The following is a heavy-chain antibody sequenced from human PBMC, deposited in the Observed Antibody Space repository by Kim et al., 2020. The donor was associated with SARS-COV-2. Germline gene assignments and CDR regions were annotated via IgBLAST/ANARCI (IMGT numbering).Heavy chain of an antibody. Sequence: ASVKVSCKVSGYTLTELSMHWVRQAPGKGLEWMGGFDPEDGETIYAQKFQGRVTMTEDTSTDTAYMELSSLRSEDTAVYYCATAAIVVVVAATPQFPLDPWGQGTLVTVSS. V-gene: IGHV1-24*01. CDR2: FDPEDGET. J-gene: IGHJ5*02. D-gene: IGHD2-15*01. CDR1: GYTLTELS. CDR3: ATAAIVVVVAATPQFPLDP.